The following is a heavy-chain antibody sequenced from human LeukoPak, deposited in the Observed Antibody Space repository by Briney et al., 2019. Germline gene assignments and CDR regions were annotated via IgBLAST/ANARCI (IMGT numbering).Heavy chain of an antibody. CDR1: GYTFTGYY. CDR3: ARDQGNDSRGYNWFDN. CDR2: INPNSGGT. J-gene: IGHJ5*02. V-gene: IGHV1-2*02. Sequence: ASVTVSCKAYGYTFTGYYMHWVRQAPGQGLEWMGWINPNSGGTNYAQKFQGRVTMTRDTSISTAYMELSRLRSDDTAVYYCARDQGNDSRGYNWFDNWGQGTRVTVSS. D-gene: IGHD3-22*01.